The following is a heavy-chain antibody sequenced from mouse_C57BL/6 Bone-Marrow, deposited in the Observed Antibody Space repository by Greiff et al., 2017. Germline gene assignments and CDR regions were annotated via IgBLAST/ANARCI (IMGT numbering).Heavy chain of an antibody. Sequence: VQLQQSGPELVKPGASVKISCKASGYAFSSSWMNWVKQRPGKGLEWIGRIYPGDGDTNYNGKFKGKATLTADKSSSTAYMQLSSLTSEDSAVYFCARDFRFDYWGQGTTLTVSS. J-gene: IGHJ2*01. CDR3: ARDFRFDY. V-gene: IGHV1-82*01. CDR2: IYPGDGDT. CDR1: GYAFSSSW.